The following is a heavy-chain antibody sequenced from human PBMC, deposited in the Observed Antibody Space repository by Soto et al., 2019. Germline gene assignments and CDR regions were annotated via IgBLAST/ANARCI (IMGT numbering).Heavy chain of an antibody. CDR2: IHNSSSTI. J-gene: IGHJ4*02. CDR3: ARGVQIIVLLPAAIDY. Sequence: EVQLVESGGGLVQPGESLRLSCAASGFTFSSYSMNWVRQAPGKGLEWVSYIHNSSSTIYYADSVRGRFTISRDKAKNSLYLQMNRLRDEDTAVYYCARGVQIIVLLPAAIDYWGQGTLVTVSS. V-gene: IGHV3-48*02. CDR1: GFTFSSYS. D-gene: IGHD2-2*01.